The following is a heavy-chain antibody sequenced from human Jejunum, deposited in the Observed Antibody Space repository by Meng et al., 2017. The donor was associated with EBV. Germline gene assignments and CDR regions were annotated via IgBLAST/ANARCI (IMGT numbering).Heavy chain of an antibody. CDR1: AYTFAGYY. CDR3: AREGLVGDLRYFDL. D-gene: IGHD3-16*01. CDR2: INPNSGGA. Sequence: QVQLVPAGAEVKKPGASVKVSCKASAYTFAGYYMHWVRQAPGQGLEWMGRINPNSGGANYARKFQGRVTMTRDTSISTAYMELSRLRSDDTAVYYCAREGLVGDLRYFDLWGRGTLVTVSS. V-gene: IGHV1-2*06. J-gene: IGHJ2*01.